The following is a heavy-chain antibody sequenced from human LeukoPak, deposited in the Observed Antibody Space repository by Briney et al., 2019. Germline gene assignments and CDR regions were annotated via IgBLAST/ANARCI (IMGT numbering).Heavy chain of an antibody. CDR3: AREGMNYDILTGALDY. J-gene: IGHJ4*02. Sequence: SVKVSCKASGGTFSSYAISWVRQAPGQGLEWMGGIIPIFGTANYAQKFQGRVTITTDESTSTAYMELSSLRSEDTAVYYCAREGMNYDILTGALDYWGQGTLVTVSS. D-gene: IGHD3-9*01. V-gene: IGHV1-69*05. CDR2: IIPIFGTA. CDR1: GGTFSSYA.